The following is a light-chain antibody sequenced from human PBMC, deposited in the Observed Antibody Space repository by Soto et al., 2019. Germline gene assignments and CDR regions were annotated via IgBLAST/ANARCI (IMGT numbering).Light chain of an antibody. CDR1: SSNIGAGYD. J-gene: IGLJ1*01. Sequence: QSVLTQPASLSGAPGQRVTISCTGSSSNIGAGYDVHWYQQLPGTAPKLLIYGNSNRPSGVPDRFSGSKSGTSASLAITGLQAEDEADYYCQSYDSSLSGSNVFGTGTKVTVL. CDR2: GNS. V-gene: IGLV1-40*01. CDR3: QSYDSSLSGSNV.